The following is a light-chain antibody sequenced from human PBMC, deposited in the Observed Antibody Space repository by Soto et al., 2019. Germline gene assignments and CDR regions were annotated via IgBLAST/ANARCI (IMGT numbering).Light chain of an antibody. CDR1: TDDVGSTDS. CDR2: EVK. Sequence: QSALTQPASVSGSPGQSITITCSGTTDDVGSTDSVSWYQHHPGEAPRLVIYEVKNRPSGVPGRFSGSKSVNTASLSISGLQPEDEADYYGRTYTTTGSSIFGSGTKLTVL. J-gene: IGLJ1*01. V-gene: IGLV2-14*01. CDR3: RTYTTTGSSI.